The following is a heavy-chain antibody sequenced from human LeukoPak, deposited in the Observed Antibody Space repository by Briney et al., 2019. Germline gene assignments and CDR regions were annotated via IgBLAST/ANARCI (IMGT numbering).Heavy chain of an antibody. CDR3: AREHSYDSSGYYYPLCY. J-gene: IGHJ4*02. CDR2: INPTSGGT. D-gene: IGHD3-22*01. V-gene: IGHV1-2*02. CDR1: GYTFTGYY. Sequence: ASVKVSCKASGYTFTGYYMHWVRQAPGQGLEWMGWINPTSGGTNYTQKFQGRVTMTRDTSIRTAYMELSRLRSDDTAVYYCAREHSYDSSGYYYPLCYWGQGTLVTVSS.